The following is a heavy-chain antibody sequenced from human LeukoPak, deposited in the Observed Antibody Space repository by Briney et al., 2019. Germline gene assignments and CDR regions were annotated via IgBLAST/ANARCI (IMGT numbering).Heavy chain of an antibody. CDR1: GGSISSGSYY. CDR3: ASGFRGQLGYFDY. D-gene: IGHD1-1*01. CDR2: IYTSGST. J-gene: IGHJ4*02. Sequence: SQTLSLTCTVSGGSISSGSYYWSWIRQPAGKGLEWIGRIYTSGSTNYNPSLKSRATISVDTSKNHFSLKLSSVTAADTAVYYCASGFRGQLGYFDYWGQGTLVTVSS. V-gene: IGHV4-61*02.